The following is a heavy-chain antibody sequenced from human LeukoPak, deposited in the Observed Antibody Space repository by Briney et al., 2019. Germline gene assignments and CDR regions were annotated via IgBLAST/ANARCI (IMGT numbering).Heavy chain of an antibody. CDR3: ATDLTHYGSGSYYNGFDY. Sequence: GSLRLSCAASGFTFSSYGMHWVRQAPGKGLEWVALISYDGNNKYYADSVKGRFTISRDTSKNTLYLQMNSLRPEDTAVYYCATDLTHYGSGSYYNGFDYWGQGTLVTVSS. D-gene: IGHD3-10*01. CDR1: GFTFSSYG. CDR2: ISYDGNNK. J-gene: IGHJ4*02. V-gene: IGHV3-30*03.